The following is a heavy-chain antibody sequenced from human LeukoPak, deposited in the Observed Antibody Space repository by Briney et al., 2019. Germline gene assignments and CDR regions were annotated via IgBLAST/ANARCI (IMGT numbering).Heavy chain of an antibody. CDR3: ARVGDTSSYYYYLDD. CDR1: GGSFSAYY. V-gene: IGHV4-34*01. D-gene: IGHD3-22*01. Sequence: SETLPLTCGVSGGSFSAYYWTWIRQPPGKGLEWIGEISHRGGTNYNPSLKSRVAISLDTSKNQFSLNLSSVTAADTAVYYCARVGDTSSYYYYLDDWGQGTQVTVSS. J-gene: IGHJ4*02. CDR2: ISHRGGT.